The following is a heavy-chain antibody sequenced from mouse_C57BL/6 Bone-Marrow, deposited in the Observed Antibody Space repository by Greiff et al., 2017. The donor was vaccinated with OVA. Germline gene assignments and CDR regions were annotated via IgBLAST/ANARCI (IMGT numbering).Heavy chain of an antibody. CDR2: ISSGGSYT. CDR1: GFTFSSYG. CDR3: ARPIYDGYYGWYFDV. J-gene: IGHJ1*03. Sequence: EVQGVESGGDLVKPGGSLKLSCAASGFTFSSYGMSWVRQTPDKRLEWVATISSGGSYTYYPDSVKGRFTISRDNAKNTLYLQMSSLKSEDTAMYYCARPIYDGYYGWYFDVWGTGTTVTVSS. V-gene: IGHV5-6*01. D-gene: IGHD2-3*01.